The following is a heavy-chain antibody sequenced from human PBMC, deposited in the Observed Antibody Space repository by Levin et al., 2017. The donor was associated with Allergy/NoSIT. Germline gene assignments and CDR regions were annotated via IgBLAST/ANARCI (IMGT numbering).Heavy chain of an antibody. D-gene: IGHD2-15*01. J-gene: IGHJ3*02. Sequence: TGGSLRLSCAASRFTLSTFDIYWVRQAPGKGLEWVASISYDGSNEYYADSVKGRFTISRDNSKNTLYLQMNSLRAEDTAVYYCAKDLSAPDCSGGTCYSRLHVFDIWGQGTMVTVSS. CDR2: ISYDGSNE. V-gene: IGHV3-30*18. CDR1: RFTLSTFD. CDR3: AKDLSAPDCSGGTCYSRLHVFDI.